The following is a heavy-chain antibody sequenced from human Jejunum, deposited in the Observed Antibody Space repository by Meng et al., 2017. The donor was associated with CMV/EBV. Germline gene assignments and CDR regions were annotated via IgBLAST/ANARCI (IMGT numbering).Heavy chain of an antibody. V-gene: IGHV3-9*01. J-gene: IGHJ4*02. CDR1: FKFDDYA. CDR2: IAWNSYNV. CDR3: AKAPSAGWNYFFYFDN. D-gene: IGHD1-7*01. Sequence: FKFDDYAMHWVRQVPGKGLEWVSGIAWNSYNVGYADSMKGRFTISRDNAKNSLYLQMNDLRPEDTALYYCAKAPSAGWNYFFYFDNWGQGTLVTVSS.